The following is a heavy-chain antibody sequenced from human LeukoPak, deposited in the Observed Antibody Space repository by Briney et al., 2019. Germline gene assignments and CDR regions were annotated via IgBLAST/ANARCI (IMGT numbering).Heavy chain of an antibody. V-gene: IGHV4-39*07. CDR1: GGSISSSSYY. J-gene: IGHJ5*02. D-gene: IGHD3-9*01. Sequence: PSETLSLTCTVSGGSISSSSYYWGWIRQPPGKGLEWIGSIYYSGSTYYNPSLKSRVTISVDTSKNQFSLKLSSVTAADTAVYYCARDDHMWGVTLRRDSWLYNWFDPWGQGTLVTVSS. CDR3: ARDDHMWGVTLRRDSWLYNWFDP. CDR2: IYYSGST.